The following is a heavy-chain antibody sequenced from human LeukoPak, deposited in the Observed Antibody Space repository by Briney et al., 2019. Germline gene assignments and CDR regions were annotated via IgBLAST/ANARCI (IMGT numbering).Heavy chain of an antibody. Sequence: SETLSLTCAVYGGSFSGYYWSWIRQPPGKGLEWIGEINHSGSTNYNPSHKSRVTISVDTSKNQFSLKLSSVTAADTAVYYCARVRGGVVVPAAMHYYYGMDVWGKGTTVTVSS. CDR2: INHSGST. J-gene: IGHJ6*04. CDR3: ARVRGGVVVPAAMHYYYGMDV. CDR1: GGSFSGYY. D-gene: IGHD2-2*01. V-gene: IGHV4-34*01.